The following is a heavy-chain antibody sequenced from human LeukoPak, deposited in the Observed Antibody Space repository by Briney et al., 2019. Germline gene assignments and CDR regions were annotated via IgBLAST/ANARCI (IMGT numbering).Heavy chain of an antibody. CDR2: IYYSGTT. V-gene: IGHV4-59*01. CDR1: GGSISSYY. Sequence: SETLSLTCTVSGGSISSYYWSWIRQPPGKGLEWIGYIYYSGTTNYNPSLKSRVTISVDTSKNQFSLKLSSMTAADTAVYYCARGVYIAAAQYGYWGQGTLVTVSS. J-gene: IGHJ4*02. CDR3: ARGVYIAAAQYGY. D-gene: IGHD6-13*01.